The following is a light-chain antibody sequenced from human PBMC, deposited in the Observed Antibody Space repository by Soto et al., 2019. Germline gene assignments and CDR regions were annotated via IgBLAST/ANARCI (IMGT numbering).Light chain of an antibody. J-gene: IGLJ1*01. CDR1: SANIGAAYN. Sequence: QSALTQPPSVSGAPGQRVAISCTGSSANIGAAYNVDWYQQLPGTAPKLLIYGNNNRPSGVPARFSGSKSGTSASLAIAGIQAEDEGDYYCQYYDSSLSGYVFGPGTKVTVL. CDR3: QYYDSSLSGYV. CDR2: GNN. V-gene: IGLV1-40*01.